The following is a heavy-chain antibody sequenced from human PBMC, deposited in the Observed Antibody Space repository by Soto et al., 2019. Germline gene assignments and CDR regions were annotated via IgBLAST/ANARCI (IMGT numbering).Heavy chain of an antibody. CDR3: ARQGTSRGSDYAAFGF. CDR2: IYPGASDI. CDR1: GYTFIYFW. D-gene: IGHD3-10*01. Sequence: PGESLKISCQASGYTFIYFWVAWVRQVPGKGLEWMGVIYPGASDIRYSPSFEGHVTISADKSTNTAYLQWSSLEAADTAIYYCARQGTSRGSDYAAFGFWGPGTLVTVSS. V-gene: IGHV5-51*01. J-gene: IGHJ4*02.